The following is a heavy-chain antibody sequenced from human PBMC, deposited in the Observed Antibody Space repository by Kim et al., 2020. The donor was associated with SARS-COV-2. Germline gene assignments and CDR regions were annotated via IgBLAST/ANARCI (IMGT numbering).Heavy chain of an antibody. Sequence: HAQKFQGRVTMTRATSISTADMELSRLRSDDTAVYYCARPSPAGAAVDYWGQGTLVTVSS. J-gene: IGHJ4*02. V-gene: IGHV1-2*02. CDR3: ARPSPAGAAVDY. D-gene: IGHD6-13*01.